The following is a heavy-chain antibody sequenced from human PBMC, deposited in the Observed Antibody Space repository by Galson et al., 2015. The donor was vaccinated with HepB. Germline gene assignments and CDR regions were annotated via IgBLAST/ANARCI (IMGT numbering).Heavy chain of an antibody. Sequence: SLRLSCAASGFNFYTYNMHWVRQAPGKGLEWVAVIGFDGGHKYHADSVKGRFSISRDNSNNTLYLEMNSLRREDTAVYYCARDAVAEKGNGFFQHWGQGALVTVSS. CDR1: GFNFYTYN. D-gene: IGHD6-19*01. V-gene: IGHV3-30*03. J-gene: IGHJ1*01. CDR2: IGFDGGHK. CDR3: ARDAVAEKGNGFFQH.